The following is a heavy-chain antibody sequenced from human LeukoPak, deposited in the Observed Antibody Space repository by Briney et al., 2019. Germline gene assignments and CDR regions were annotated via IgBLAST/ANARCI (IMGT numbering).Heavy chain of an antibody. CDR2: IKEDGSER. CDR3: ARGGSRQLGY. D-gene: IGHD3-10*01. CDR1: GFIFSDFW. Sequence: PGGSLRLSCAASGFIFSDFWMSWVRQTPGKGLGWVAKIKEDGSERYYVDSVRGRFTISRDNAKNSLFLQMNSLRDEDTALYYCARGGSRQLGYWGQGTLVIVSS. J-gene: IGHJ4*02. V-gene: IGHV3-7*03.